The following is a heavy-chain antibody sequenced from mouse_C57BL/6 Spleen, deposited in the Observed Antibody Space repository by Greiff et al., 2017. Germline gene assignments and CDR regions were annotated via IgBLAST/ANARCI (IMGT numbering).Heavy chain of an antibody. Sequence: VKLQQPGAELVRPGSSVKLSCTASGYTFNGYWMHWVKQRPIQGLEWIGNIDPSDSETQYNQKFKDKATFTVDKSSSTAYLQLSSLTSEDSAVYYSASCDYARDYWGQGTSVTVSS. CDR2: IDPSDSET. CDR3: ASCDYARDY. V-gene: IGHV1-52*01. J-gene: IGHJ4*01. CDR1: GYTFNGYW.